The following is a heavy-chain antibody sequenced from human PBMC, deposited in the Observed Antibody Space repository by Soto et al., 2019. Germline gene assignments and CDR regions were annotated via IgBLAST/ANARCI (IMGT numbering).Heavy chain of an antibody. J-gene: IGHJ4*02. CDR3: AKTVGATKLEDY. Sequence: EVQVLESGGALVYPTGSLRLSCSASGFNFTNHVINWVRQAPGKGLEWVSSISNSDDVGFYADSVRGRFIVSRDISTHSVFLQMNFLIVEDTAIYYCAKTVGATKLEDYWGKGTLVTVSS. CDR1: GFNFTNHV. CDR2: ISNSDDVG. V-gene: IGHV3-23*01. D-gene: IGHD1-26*01.